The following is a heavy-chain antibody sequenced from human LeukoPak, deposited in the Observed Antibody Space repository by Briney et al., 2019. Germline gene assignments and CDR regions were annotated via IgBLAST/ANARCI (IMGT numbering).Heavy chain of an antibody. V-gene: IGHV4-34*01. Sequence: SETLPLTCAVYGGSFSGYYWSWIRQPPGKGLEWIGEINHSGSTNYNPSLKSRVTISVDTSKKQFSLKLSSVTAADTAVYYCARRLYYDILTGYSMFDYWGQGTLVTVSS. CDR1: GGSFSGYY. CDR3: ARRLYYDILTGYSMFDY. J-gene: IGHJ4*02. CDR2: INHSGST. D-gene: IGHD3-9*01.